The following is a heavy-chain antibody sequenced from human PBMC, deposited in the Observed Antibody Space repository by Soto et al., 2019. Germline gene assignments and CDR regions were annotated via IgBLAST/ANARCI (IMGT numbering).Heavy chain of an antibody. V-gene: IGHV1-18*01. Sequence: ASVKVSCKASVYTFTNYGISWVRQAPGQGLEWMGWISPYNGNTNYAQKFQARVTMTTDTSTSTAYMELSGLRSDDSVVYYCARDVNWNVDSWGQGILVTVSS. CDR3: ARDVNWNVDS. J-gene: IGHJ4*02. CDR1: VYTFTNYG. CDR2: ISPYNGNT. D-gene: IGHD1-1*01.